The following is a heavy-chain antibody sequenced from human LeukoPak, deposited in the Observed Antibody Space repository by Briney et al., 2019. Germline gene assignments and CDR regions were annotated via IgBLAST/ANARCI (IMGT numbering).Heavy chain of an antibody. CDR3: VRVAYTSDWHFDC. J-gene: IGHJ4*02. V-gene: IGHV3-72*01. Sequence: PGGSLRLSCAASGFTFSDHYMDWVRQAPGKGLEWVGRSRNRAKSYTTDYAASVRGRFTISRGDSQNSLYLQMRSLKTEDTAVYHCVRVAYTSDWHFDCWGQGTLVTVSS. D-gene: IGHD6-19*01. CDR1: GFTFSDHY. CDR2: SRNRAKSYTT.